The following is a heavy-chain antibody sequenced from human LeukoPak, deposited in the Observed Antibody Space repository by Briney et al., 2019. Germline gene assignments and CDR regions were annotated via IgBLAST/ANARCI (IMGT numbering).Heavy chain of an antibody. CDR1: GYSFTSYW. V-gene: IGHV5-51*01. CDR2: IYPADSDT. J-gene: IGHJ4*02. Sequence: GESLQISCKASGYSFTSYWIAWVRQMPGKGLEWMGIIYPADSDTRYSPSFQGQVTISADKSISTAYLQWSSLKAADTAMYYCARRPTGSRTFDYWGQGTLVTVSS. D-gene: IGHD1-1*01. CDR3: ARRPTGSRTFDY.